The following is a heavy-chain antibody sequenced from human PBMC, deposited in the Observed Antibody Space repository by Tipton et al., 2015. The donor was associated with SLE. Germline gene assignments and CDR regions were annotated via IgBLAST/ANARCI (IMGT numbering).Heavy chain of an antibody. Sequence: PGLVKPSETLSLACSVSGGSITSHYWTWIRQSPGKELEWLAYVSYTGSATYNPSLTSRVSISLDTSENQFSPKVTSVTAADTAVYYCARLSAYYRLFDLWGQGPLVIFSS. CDR2: VSYTGSA. J-gene: IGHJ4*02. CDR3: ARLSAYYRLFDL. D-gene: IGHD3-3*01. CDR1: GGSITSHY. V-gene: IGHV4-59*08.